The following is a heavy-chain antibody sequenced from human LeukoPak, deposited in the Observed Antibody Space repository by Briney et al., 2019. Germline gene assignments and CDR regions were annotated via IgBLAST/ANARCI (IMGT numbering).Heavy chain of an antibody. J-gene: IGHJ4*02. CDR2: INTNTGNP. V-gene: IGHV7-4-1*02. CDR1: GYTFTSYA. D-gene: IGHD5-18*01. CDR3: ARVDTAMVTEYYFDY. Sequence: ASVKVSCKASGYTFTSYAMNWVRQAPGQGLEWMGWINTNTGNPTYAQGFTGRFVFSLDTSVSTAYLQISSLKAEDTAVYYCARVDTAMVTEYYFDYWGQGTLVTVSS.